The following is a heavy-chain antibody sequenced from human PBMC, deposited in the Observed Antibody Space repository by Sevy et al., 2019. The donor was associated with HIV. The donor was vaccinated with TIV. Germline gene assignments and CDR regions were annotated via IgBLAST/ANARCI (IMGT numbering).Heavy chain of an antibody. J-gene: IGHJ4*02. CDR1: GFTFSSYW. Sequence: GGSLRLSCAASGFTFSSYWMSWVRQAPGKGLEWVANIKQDGSEKDYLDSVKGRFTISRDNAKNSLYLQMNSLRAEDTAVYYCARDSAAGHRDYWGQGTLVTVSS. D-gene: IGHD6-13*01. CDR3: ARDSAAGHRDY. V-gene: IGHV3-7*03. CDR2: IKQDGSEK.